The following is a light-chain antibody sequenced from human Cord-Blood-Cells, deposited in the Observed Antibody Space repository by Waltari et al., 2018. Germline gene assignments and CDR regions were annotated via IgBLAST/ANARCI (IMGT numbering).Light chain of an antibody. Sequence: EILLTQSQATLSLSPGARATLYCRASQSVRRYLAWYQQKPGQAPRRLIYDASNRATGIPARFSASGSGTDFTLTISSLEPEDFAVYYCQQRSNGPLTFGGGTKVEIK. CDR2: DAS. J-gene: IGKJ4*01. CDR3: QQRSNGPLT. CDR1: QSVRRY. V-gene: IGKV3-11*01.